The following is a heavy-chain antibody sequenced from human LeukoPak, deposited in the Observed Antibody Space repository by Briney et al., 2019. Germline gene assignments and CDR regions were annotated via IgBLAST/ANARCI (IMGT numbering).Heavy chain of an antibody. Sequence: GGSLGLSCAASGFTVSSNYMSWVRQAPGKGLEWVSVIYSGGSTYYADSVKGRFTISRDNSKNTLYLQMNSLRAEDTAVYYCARDNPRAAIDYWGQGTLVTVSS. V-gene: IGHV3-53*01. D-gene: IGHD2-15*01. CDR2: IYSGGST. CDR3: ARDNPRAAIDY. CDR1: GFTVSSNY. J-gene: IGHJ4*02.